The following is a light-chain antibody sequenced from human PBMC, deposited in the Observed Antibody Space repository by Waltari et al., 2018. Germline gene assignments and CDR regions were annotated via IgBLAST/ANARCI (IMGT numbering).Light chain of an antibody. CDR2: DVS. V-gene: IGKV1-5*01. Sequence: IQMTQSPSALSASVGDRVTITCRASQRKNTWMAWYQQRPWKAPKVLIYDVSTLESGVPSRFSGSGSGTEFTLAINNLQPEDFATYYCQQYYRYYTFGQGTKLEIK. J-gene: IGKJ2*01. CDR1: QRKNTW. CDR3: QQYYRYYT.